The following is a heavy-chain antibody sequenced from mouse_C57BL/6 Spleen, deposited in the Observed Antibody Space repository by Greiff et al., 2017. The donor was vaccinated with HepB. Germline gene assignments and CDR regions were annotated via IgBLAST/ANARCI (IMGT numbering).Heavy chain of an antibody. CDR3: ARETDYGNYFDC. V-gene: IGHV1-54*01. CDR2: INPGSGGT. J-gene: IGHJ2*01. Sequence: QVQLQQSGAELVRPGTSVKVSCKASGYAFTNYLIEWVKQRPGQGLEWIGVINPGSGGTNYNEKFKGKATLTADKSSSTAYMQLSSLTSEDSAVYFCARETDYGNYFDCWGQGTTLTVSS. D-gene: IGHD2-1*01. CDR1: GYAFTNYL.